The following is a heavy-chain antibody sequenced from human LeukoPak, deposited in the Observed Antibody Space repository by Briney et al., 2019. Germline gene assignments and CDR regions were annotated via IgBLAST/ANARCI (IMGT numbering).Heavy chain of an antibody. D-gene: IGHD3-22*01. CDR3: ARGDDSSGYYDYYYGMDV. CDR2: INPSGGST. CDR1: GYTFTSYY. V-gene: IGHV1-46*01. Sequence: ASVKVSCKASGYTFTSYYVHWVRQAPGQGLEWMGIINPSGGSTSYVQKFQGRVTMTRDTSTSTVYMELSSLRSEDTAVYYCARGDDSSGYYDYYYGMDVWGQGTTVTVSS. J-gene: IGHJ6*02.